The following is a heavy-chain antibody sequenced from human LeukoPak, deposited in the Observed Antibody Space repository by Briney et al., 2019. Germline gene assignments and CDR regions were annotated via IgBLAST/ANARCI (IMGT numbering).Heavy chain of an antibody. J-gene: IGHJ4*02. CDR2: VNHSGYN. V-gene: IGHV4-34*01. CDR3: ASQLYGSDY. D-gene: IGHD2-2*01. Sequence: SDTQSLTCDVSGLSFSTYYWRWIRQSPQKGLECIGEVNHSGYNNYNRSLKSRIHISVDTSKNQVALKLSSVAAADTAVFYCASQLYGSDYWGKGTLVTVSS. CDR1: GLSFSTYY.